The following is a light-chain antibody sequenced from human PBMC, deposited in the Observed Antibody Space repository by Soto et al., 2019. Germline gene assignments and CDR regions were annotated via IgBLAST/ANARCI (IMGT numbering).Light chain of an antibody. J-gene: IGKJ4*01. Sequence: DIQMTQSPSSVSASVGDRVTITCRASQGVSSWVAWYQQKPGKAPKLLISTASGLQSGVPLRFSGSGSGTDFTLTISSLQPEDFATYFCQQANSFPPTFGGGTKVEIK. CDR1: QGVSSW. V-gene: IGKV1-12*01. CDR3: QQANSFPPT. CDR2: TAS.